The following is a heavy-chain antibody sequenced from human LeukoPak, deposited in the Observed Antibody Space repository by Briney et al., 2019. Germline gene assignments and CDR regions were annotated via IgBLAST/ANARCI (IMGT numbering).Heavy chain of an antibody. CDR3: ARDLIAVAGKVDY. J-gene: IGHJ4*02. V-gene: IGHV3-66*01. CDR2: IYSGGST. CDR1: GFTVSSNY. D-gene: IGHD6-19*01. Sequence: GGSLRLSCAASGFTVSSNYMSWVRQAPGKGLEWVSVIYSGGSTYYADSVKGRFTISRDNSKNTLCLQMNSLRAEDTAVYYCARDLIAVAGKVDYWGQGTLVTVSS.